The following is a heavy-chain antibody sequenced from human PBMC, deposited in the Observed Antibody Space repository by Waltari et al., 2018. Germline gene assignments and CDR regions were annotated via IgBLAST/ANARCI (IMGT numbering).Heavy chain of an antibody. J-gene: IGHJ4*02. CDR1: GSPFSSFS. CDR2: ISSTSFYI. D-gene: IGHD3-22*01. CDR3: AKAHEIDGPIFDY. V-gene: IGHV3-21*02. Sequence: EVQLVESGGGLVKPGGSLRLPCVASGSPFSSFSLNWVRQAPGKGLEWVSSISSTSFYIYYADSVKGRFTISRDNAKNSLYLQMNSLRADDTAVYYCAKAHEIDGPIFDYWGQGTLVTVSS.